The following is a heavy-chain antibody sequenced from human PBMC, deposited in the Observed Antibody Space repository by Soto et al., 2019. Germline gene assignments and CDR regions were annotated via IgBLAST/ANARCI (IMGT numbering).Heavy chain of an antibody. CDR1: GGTFSSYT. J-gene: IGHJ3*02. CDR3: ARGALPTDAFDI. CDR2: IIPILGIA. D-gene: IGHD1-26*01. V-gene: IGHV1-69*02. Sequence: QVQLVQSGAEVKKPGSSVKVSCKASGGTFSSYTISWVRQAPGQGLEWMGRIIPILGIANYAQKFQGRVTITADKSTSTAYRELSSLRSEDTAVYYCARGALPTDAFDIWGQGTMVTVSS.